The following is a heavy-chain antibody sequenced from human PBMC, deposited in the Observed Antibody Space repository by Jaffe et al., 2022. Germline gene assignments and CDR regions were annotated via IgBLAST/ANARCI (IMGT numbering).Heavy chain of an antibody. J-gene: IGHJ6*03. CDR2: IRSKANSYAT. V-gene: IGHV3-73*02. Sequence: EVQLVESGGGLVQPGGSLKLSCAASGFTFSGSAMHWVRQASGKGLEWVGRIRSKANSYATAYAASVKGRFTISRDDSKNTAYLQMNSLKTEDTAVYYCTRTDYGDYGLYYYMDVWGKGTTVTVSS. CDR3: TRTDYGDYGLYYYMDV. D-gene: IGHD4-17*01. CDR1: GFTFSGSA.